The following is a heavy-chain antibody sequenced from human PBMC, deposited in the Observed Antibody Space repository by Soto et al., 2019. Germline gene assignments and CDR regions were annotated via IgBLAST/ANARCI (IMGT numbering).Heavy chain of an antibody. D-gene: IGHD2-2*01. J-gene: IGHJ6*02. V-gene: IGHV1-69*01. CDR1: GGTFSSYA. CDR3: AGGDIVVVPAAQNYYGMAV. CDR2: IIPIYGTA. Sequence: QVQLVQSGAEVKKPGSSVKVSCKASGGTFSSYAISWVRQAPGQGLEWMGGIIPIYGTANYAQKFQGRVTITADESTSTAYMELSSLRADDTAVYYCAGGDIVVVPAAQNYYGMAVWGQGTTVTVSS.